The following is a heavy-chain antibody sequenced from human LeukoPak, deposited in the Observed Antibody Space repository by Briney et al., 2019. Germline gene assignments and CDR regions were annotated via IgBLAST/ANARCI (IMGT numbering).Heavy chain of an antibody. J-gene: IGHJ4*02. CDR2: IYHSGST. CDR1: GGSISSSNW. D-gene: IGHD5-18*01. CDR3: ARGLQLSFDY. Sequence: SETLSLTFAVSGGSISSSNWWSWVRQPPGKGLEWIGEIYHSGSTNYNPSLKSRVTISVDKSKNQFSLKPSSVTAGDTAVYYCARGLQLSFDYWGQGNLVNGPS. V-gene: IGHV4-4*02.